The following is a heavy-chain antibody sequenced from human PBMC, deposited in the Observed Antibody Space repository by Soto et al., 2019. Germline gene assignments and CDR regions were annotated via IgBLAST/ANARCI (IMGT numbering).Heavy chain of an antibody. CDR1: GGSISSSSYY. V-gene: IGHV4-39*01. J-gene: IGHJ5*02. D-gene: IGHD4-17*01. CDR3: ARRGLPITVTTYWFDP. CDR2: IYYSGST. Sequence: QLQLQESGPGLVKPSETLSLTCTVSGGSISSSSYYWGWIRQPPGKGLEWIGSIYYSGSTYYNPSLKSRVTISVDTSKNPFSLKLSSVTAADTAVYYCARRGLPITVTTYWFDPWGQGTLVTVSS.